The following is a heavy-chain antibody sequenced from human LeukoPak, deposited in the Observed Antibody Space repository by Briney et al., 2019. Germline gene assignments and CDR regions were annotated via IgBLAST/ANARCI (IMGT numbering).Heavy chain of an antibody. V-gene: IGHV3-23*01. CDR3: AKDLGGNYDFWSGYYFGAFDI. CDR2: ISGSGGST. D-gene: IGHD3-3*01. CDR1: GFTFSSYA. Sequence: GGSLRLSCAASGFTFSSYAMSWVRQAPGKGLEWVSAISGSGGSTYYADSVKGRFAISRDNSKNTLYLQMNSLRAEDTAVYYCAKDLGGNYDFWSGYYFGAFDIWGQGTMVTDSS. J-gene: IGHJ3*02.